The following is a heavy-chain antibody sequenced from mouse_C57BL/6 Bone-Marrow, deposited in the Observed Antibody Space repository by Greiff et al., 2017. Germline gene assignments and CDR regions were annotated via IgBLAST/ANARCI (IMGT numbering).Heavy chain of an antibody. V-gene: IGHV1-26*01. CDR2: INPNNGGT. Sequence: VQLQQSGPELVKPGASVKISCKASGYTFTDYYMNWVKQSHGKSLEWIGDINPNNGGTSYNQKFEGKATLTVDKSSSTAYMQLRSLTSEDSADYYCTVRDLRGAMDYWGQGTSVTVSS. D-gene: IGHD1-1*01. CDR1: GYTFTDYY. J-gene: IGHJ4*01. CDR3: TVRDLRGAMDY.